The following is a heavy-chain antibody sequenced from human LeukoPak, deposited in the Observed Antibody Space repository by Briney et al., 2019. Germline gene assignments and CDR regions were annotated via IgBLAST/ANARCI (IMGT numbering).Heavy chain of an antibody. CDR1: GFHFTTYW. V-gene: IGHV3-15*01. CDR2: IKSKTDGGTT. D-gene: IGHD6-13*01. J-gene: IGHJ4*02. CDR3: TTDGSSWDFDY. Sequence: GGSLRLSCAASGFHFTTYWMGWVRQAPGKGLEWVGRIKSKTDGGTTDYAAPVKGRFTISRDDSKNTLYLQMNSLKTEDTAVYYCTTDGSSWDFDYWGQGTLVTVSS.